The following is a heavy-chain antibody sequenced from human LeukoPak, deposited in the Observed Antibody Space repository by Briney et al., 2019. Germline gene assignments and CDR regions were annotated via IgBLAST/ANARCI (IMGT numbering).Heavy chain of an antibody. J-gene: IGHJ3*02. V-gene: IGHV3-64*01. CDR3: ARGDQLLFDAFDI. CDR1: GFTFSISI. D-gene: IGHD2-2*01. CDR2: INSNGRST. Sequence: PGGSLRLSCEASGFTFSISIMHWVRQAPGKGLEYVSTINSNGRSTNYANSVKDRFTVSRDNSKNTLYLQMGGLRGEDTAVYYCARGDQLLFDAFDIWGQGTMVAVSS.